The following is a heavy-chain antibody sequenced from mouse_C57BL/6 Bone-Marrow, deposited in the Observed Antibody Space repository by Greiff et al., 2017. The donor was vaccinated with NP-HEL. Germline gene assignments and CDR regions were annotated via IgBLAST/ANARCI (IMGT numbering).Heavy chain of an antibody. CDR2: INPNYGTT. CDR1: GYSFTDYN. J-gene: IGHJ4*01. Sequence: LEESGPELVKPGASVKISCKASGYSFTDYNMNWVKQSHGKSLEWIGVINPNYGTTSYNQKFKGKATLTVDQSSSTAYMQLNSLTSEDSAVYYCANDYYGSSYDYAMDYWGQGTSVTVSS. V-gene: IGHV1-39*01. CDR3: ANDYYGSSYDYAMDY. D-gene: IGHD1-1*01.